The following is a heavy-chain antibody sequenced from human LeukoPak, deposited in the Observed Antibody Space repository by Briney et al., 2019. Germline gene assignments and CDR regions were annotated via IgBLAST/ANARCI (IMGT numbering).Heavy chain of an antibody. CDR1: GNYW. D-gene: IGHD2-2*01. Sequence: GGSLRLSCAASGNYWMHWVRQAPGKGLVWVSHINSDGGWTSYADSVKGRFTISKDNAKNTVYLQMNNLRAEDTAVYYCVSFYETYWGRGTLVTVSS. CDR2: INSDGGWT. CDR3: VSFYETY. J-gene: IGHJ4*02. V-gene: IGHV3-74*01.